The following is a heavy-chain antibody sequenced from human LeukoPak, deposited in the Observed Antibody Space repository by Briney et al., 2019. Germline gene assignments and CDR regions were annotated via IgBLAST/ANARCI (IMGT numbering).Heavy chain of an antibody. CDR3: AREILTGYYNWFAP. D-gene: IGHD3-9*01. CDR2: ISSDGSKK. CDR1: GFNFGSYD. J-gene: IGHJ5*02. V-gene: IGHV3-30*04. Sequence: GGSLRLSCAASGFNFGSYDMHWVRQAPGKGLEWVAVISSDGSKKYYADSVKGRFTISRDNSKNTLYVQVNSLRAEDTAVYYCAREILTGYYNWFAPWGQGTLVTVSS.